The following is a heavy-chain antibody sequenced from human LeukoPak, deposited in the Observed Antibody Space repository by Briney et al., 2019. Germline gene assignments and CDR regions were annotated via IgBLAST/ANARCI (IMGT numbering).Heavy chain of an antibody. V-gene: IGHV3-30*04. D-gene: IGHD2-15*01. CDR1: GFTFSSYA. CDR3: ARDPSSGGSY. J-gene: IGHJ4*02. Sequence: GGSLRLSCAASGFTFSSYAMHWVRQAPGKGLEWVAVISYDGSNKYYADSVKGRFTISRDNSKNTLYLQMNSLRAEDTAVYYCARDPSSGGSYWGQGTLVIVSS. CDR2: ISYDGSNK.